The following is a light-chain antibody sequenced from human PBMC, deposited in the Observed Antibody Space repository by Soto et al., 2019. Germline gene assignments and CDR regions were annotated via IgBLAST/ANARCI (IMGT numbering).Light chain of an antibody. CDR3: QQRSHWPPLT. Sequence: EIVLTQSPATLSLSPGERATLSCRASQSVSSYLAWYQQKPGQAPRLLIYDASNRATGIPARFSGSGSGAHGTLTISRLEPEDFAVYYCQQRSHWPPLTFGGGTKVEIK. J-gene: IGKJ4*01. CDR2: DAS. CDR1: QSVSSY. V-gene: IGKV3-11*01.